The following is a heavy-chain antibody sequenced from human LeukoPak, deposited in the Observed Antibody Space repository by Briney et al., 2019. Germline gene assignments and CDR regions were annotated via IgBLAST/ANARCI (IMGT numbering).Heavy chain of an antibody. J-gene: IGHJ4*02. CDR3: ARGLPPYSNYHFDY. CDR1: GYTFTSYA. D-gene: IGHD4-11*01. V-gene: IGHV7-4-1*02. CDR2: INTNTGNP. Sequence: ASVKVSCKASGYTFTSYAMNWVRQAPGQGLEWMGWINTNTGNPTCAQGFTGRFVFSLDTSVSTAYLQISSLKAEDTAVYYCARGLPPYSNYHFDYWGQGTLVTVSS.